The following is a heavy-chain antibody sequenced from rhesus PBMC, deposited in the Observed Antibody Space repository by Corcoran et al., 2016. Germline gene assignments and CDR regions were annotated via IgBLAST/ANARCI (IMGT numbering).Heavy chain of an antibody. CDR2: INSGGGST. CDR1: GFTFSSYG. J-gene: IGHJ4*01. CDR3: AKDPGYSGY. V-gene: IGHV3S5*01. D-gene: IGHD5-30*01. Sequence: EVQLVESGGGLVQPGGSLRLSCAASGFTFSSYGMSWVRQAPGKGLEWVSAINSGGGSTYYADSVKGRFTISRDNSKNTLSRQMNSLRAEDTAVYYCAKDPGYSGYWGQGVLVTVSS.